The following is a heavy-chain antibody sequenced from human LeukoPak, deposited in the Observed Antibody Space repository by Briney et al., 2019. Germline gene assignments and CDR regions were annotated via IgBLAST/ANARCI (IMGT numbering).Heavy chain of an antibody. CDR3: ARESGDY. J-gene: IGHJ4*02. D-gene: IGHD7-27*01. CDR2: ISYSGST. V-gene: IGHV4-39*07. Sequence: PSETLSLTCTVSGGSISSSNFYWGWIRQTPGKGLEWIGSISYSGSTYYNPSLKSRVSISVDTSKNQFSLKLSSVTAADTAVYYCARESGDYWGQGTLVTVSS. CDR1: GGSISSSNFY.